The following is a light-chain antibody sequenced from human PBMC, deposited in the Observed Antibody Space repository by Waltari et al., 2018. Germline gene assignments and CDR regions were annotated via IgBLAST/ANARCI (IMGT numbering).Light chain of an antibody. J-gene: IGLJ3*02. Sequence: QLVLTQPPSASASLGASVKLTCTLSSGHSSNTIAWLQQRPERGPRYLMKVNSDGSHSKGDDIPDRFSGSSSGAERYLTISSLQSEDEADYYCETGGHGTWVFGGGTKLTVL. V-gene: IGLV4-69*01. CDR1: SGHSSNT. CDR2: VNSDGSH. CDR3: ETGGHGTWV.